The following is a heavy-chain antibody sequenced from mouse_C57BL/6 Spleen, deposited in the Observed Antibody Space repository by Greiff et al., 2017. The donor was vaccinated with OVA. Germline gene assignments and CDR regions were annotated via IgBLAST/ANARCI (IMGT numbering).Heavy chain of an antibody. D-gene: IGHD1-1*01. CDR2: IHPNSGST. CDR3: ARDYGSGHFDY. Sequence: QVQLQQPGAELVKPGASVKLSCKASGYTFTSYWMHWVKQRPGQGLEWIGMIHPNSGSTNYNEKFKSKATLTVDKSSSTAYMQLSSLTSEDSAVYYCARDYGSGHFDYWGQGTTLTVSS. J-gene: IGHJ2*01. V-gene: IGHV1-64*01. CDR1: GYTFTSYW.